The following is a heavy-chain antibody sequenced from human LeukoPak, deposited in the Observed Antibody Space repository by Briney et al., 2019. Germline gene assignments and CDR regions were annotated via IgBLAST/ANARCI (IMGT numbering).Heavy chain of an antibody. V-gene: IGHV3-7*02. CDR1: GINFIDYW. Sequence: GGSLRLSCAASGINFIDYWMSRVRQAPGKGLEWVASIKQDGSEESYVDSVKGRFTISRDNAKNTLDLQMNSLRAEDAAVYYCARGYYGSSFGYWGQGTLVTVSS. D-gene: IGHD3-10*01. CDR3: ARGYYGSSFGY. J-gene: IGHJ4*02. CDR2: IKQDGSEE.